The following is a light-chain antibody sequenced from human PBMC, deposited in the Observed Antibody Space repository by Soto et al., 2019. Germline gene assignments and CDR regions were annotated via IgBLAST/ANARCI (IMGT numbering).Light chain of an antibody. Sequence: EVLLTQSPATPSLSPGERATLSFRASESIGKFLAWYRQIPGQAPRLLIYDASNRATGIPDRFSGGGSGTDFTLTISSLEPEDFALYYCQQRSNMPPTFGQGTRLEIK. V-gene: IGKV3-11*01. CDR3: QQRSNMPPT. J-gene: IGKJ5*01. CDR1: ESIGKF. CDR2: DAS.